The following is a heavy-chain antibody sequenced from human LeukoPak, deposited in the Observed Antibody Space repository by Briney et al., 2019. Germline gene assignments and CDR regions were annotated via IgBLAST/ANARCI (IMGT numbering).Heavy chain of an antibody. V-gene: IGHV3-48*01. Sequence: GGSLRLSCAASGFTFSSYSMNWVRQAPGKGLEWVSYISSSSSTIYYADSVKGRFTISRGNSKNTLYLQMNSLRAEDTAVYYCAKDYGEQWLFDYWVQGTLVTVSS. CDR3: AKDYGEQWLFDY. CDR1: GFTFSSYS. J-gene: IGHJ4*02. CDR2: ISSSSSTI. D-gene: IGHD6-19*01.